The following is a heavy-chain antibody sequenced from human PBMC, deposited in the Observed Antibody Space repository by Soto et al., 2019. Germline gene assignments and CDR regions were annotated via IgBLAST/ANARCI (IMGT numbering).Heavy chain of an antibody. J-gene: IGHJ4*02. Sequence: GGSLRLSCAASGFTFSSYSMNWVRQAPGKGLEWVSSISSSSSYIYYADSVKGRFTISRDNAKNSLYLQMNSLRAEDTAVYYCARDRAQLDSFDYWGQGTLVTVSS. CDR3: ARDRAQLDSFDY. V-gene: IGHV3-21*01. CDR2: ISSSSSYI. CDR1: GFTFSSYS. D-gene: IGHD5-18*01.